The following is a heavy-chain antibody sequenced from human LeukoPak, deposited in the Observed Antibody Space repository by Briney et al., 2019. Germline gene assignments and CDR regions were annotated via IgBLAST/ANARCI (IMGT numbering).Heavy chain of an antibody. D-gene: IGHD3-3*01. V-gene: IGHV3-7*01. CDR1: GFTFSSYW. CDR3: ARDSGGFWSGYYTIFDY. Sequence: GGSLRLSCAASGFTFSSYWMSWVRQAPGKGLEWVANIKQDGSEKYYVDSVKGRFTISRDNAKNSLYLQMNSLRAEDTAVYYCARDSGGFWSGYYTIFDYWGQGTLVTVSS. J-gene: IGHJ4*02. CDR2: IKQDGSEK.